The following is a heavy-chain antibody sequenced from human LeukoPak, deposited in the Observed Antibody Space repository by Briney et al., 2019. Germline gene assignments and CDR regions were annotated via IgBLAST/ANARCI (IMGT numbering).Heavy chain of an antibody. CDR1: GFTFSSYV. J-gene: IGHJ4*02. D-gene: IGHD3-3*01. CDR3: AKGRYDFWSGSQYFDY. Sequence: GRSLRLSCAASGFTFSSYVMHWVRQAPGKGLEWVSLISWDGGNTYYADSVKGRFTISRDNSKNSLYLQMNSLRTEDTALYYCAKGRYDFWSGSQYFDYWGQGTLVTVSS. V-gene: IGHV3-43*01. CDR2: ISWDGGNT.